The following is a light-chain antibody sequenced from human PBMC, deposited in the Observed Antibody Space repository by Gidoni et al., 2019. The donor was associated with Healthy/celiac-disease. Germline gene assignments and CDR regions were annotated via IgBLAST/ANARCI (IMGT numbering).Light chain of an antibody. V-gene: IGKV3-20*01. CDR3: QHFGN. CDR1: QSISSSQ. J-gene: IGKJ4*01. CDR2: GAS. Sequence: EIVLTQSPGTVSLSPGQSATLTCRASQSISSSQLAWYQQKPGKAPRPLMYGASSRATGIPDRFSGSGSGTDFTLTISRLEPEDFAVYYCQHFGNFGGGTKVE.